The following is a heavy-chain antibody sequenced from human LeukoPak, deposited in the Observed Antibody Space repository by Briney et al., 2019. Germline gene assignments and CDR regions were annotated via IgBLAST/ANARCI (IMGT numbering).Heavy chain of an antibody. CDR1: GFTFSSYG. CDR2: IRYDGSNK. D-gene: IGHD6-13*01. CDR3: AKDRDSGSSWYREQNYFDY. V-gene: IGHV3-30*02. Sequence: PGGSLRLSCAASGFTFSSYGMHWVRQAPGKGLEGVAFIRYDGSNKYYADSVKGRLTISRDNSKNTQYMQRNRQRAEDTAVYYCAKDRDSGSSWYREQNYFDYWGQGTLVTVSS. J-gene: IGHJ4*02.